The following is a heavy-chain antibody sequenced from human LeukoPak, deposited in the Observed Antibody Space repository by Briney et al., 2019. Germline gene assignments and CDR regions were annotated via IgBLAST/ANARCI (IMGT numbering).Heavy chain of an antibody. CDR1: GGSINSYY. V-gene: IGHV4-59*12. CDR3: ARGTTKGYYYDSSGYYTK. Sequence: SETLSLTCNVSGGSINSYYWGWFRQPPGKRLESIGYIYYSGRTTYNPSLKSRVTISVGTSTNQISLKLTSVTAADTAVYFCARGTTKGYYYDSSGYYTKWGQGTLVTVSS. CDR2: IYYSGRT. D-gene: IGHD3-22*01. J-gene: IGHJ4*02.